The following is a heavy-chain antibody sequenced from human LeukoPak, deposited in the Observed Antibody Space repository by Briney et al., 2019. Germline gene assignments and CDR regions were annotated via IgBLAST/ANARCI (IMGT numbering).Heavy chain of an antibody. CDR3: ARDGTALNIVEYYFDY. D-gene: IGHD5-12*01. CDR2: VSYDGTKK. V-gene: IGHV3-30-3*01. CDR1: GFTFSNYG. J-gene: IGHJ4*02. Sequence: SGGSLRLSCAASGFTFSNYGMHWVRQAPGKGLERVAVVSYDGTKKYYADSVKGRFTISRDNSKNVVSVQMHGLRAEDTAVYYCARDGTALNIVEYYFDYWGQGTLVTVSS.